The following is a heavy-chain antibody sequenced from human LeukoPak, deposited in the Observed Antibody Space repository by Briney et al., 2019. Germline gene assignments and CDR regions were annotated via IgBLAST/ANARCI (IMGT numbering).Heavy chain of an antibody. V-gene: IGHV6-1*01. CDR3: ASEKFMVAAENWFDP. CDR2: TYYTSKGYT. J-gene: IGHJ5*02. CDR1: GDSVSSNSAS. Sequence: SHTLTLTCVISGDSVSSNSASWNWIRQCPSRGLEWLGRTYYTSKGYTHYSLSVKTRITITPDTSKNQFSLQLNSVTTDDTAVYYCASEKFMVAAENWFDPWGQGSLVTVS. D-gene: IGHD2-15*01.